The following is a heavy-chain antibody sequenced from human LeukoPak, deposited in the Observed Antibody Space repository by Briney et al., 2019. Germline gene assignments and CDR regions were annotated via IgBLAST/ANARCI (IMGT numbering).Heavy chain of an antibody. J-gene: IGHJ4*02. V-gene: IGHV4-4*02. Sequence: SETLSLTCAVSGGSISSSNWWSWVRQPPGKGREWIGEINHSGSTNYNPSLKSRVTISVDTSKNQFSLKLRSVTAADTAVYYCARILSSGYSSFDYWGQGTLVTVSS. CDR3: ARILSSGYSSFDY. CDR1: GGSISSSNW. CDR2: INHSGST. D-gene: IGHD3-22*01.